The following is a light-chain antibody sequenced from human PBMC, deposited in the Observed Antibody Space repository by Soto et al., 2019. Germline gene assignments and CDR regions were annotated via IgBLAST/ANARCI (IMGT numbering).Light chain of an antibody. CDR2: DAS. V-gene: IGKV3-11*01. CDR3: QQGSDWPLT. J-gene: IGKJ4*01. Sequence: EIVLTQSPGTLSLSPGERATLSCRASQSVSIDLAWYQHKPGQAPRLIMDDASNRATGIPARFSGSGSGTDFTLTISSLEPEDFAVYYCQQGSDWPLTFGGGTKVDIK. CDR1: QSVSID.